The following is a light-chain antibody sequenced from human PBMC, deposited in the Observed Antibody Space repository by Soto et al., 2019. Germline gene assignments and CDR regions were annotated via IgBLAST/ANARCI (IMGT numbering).Light chain of an antibody. V-gene: IGKV3-20*01. Sequence: EIVLTQSPGTLSLSPGESATLSCRASQSVCRNYLAWFQHKPDQAPRLLIYGASNRATGIPDRFSGSGSGTDFTLTISRLEPEDFAVYSCQQYGGSPLFTFGPGTRVDFK. CDR1: QSVCRNY. CDR2: GAS. J-gene: IGKJ3*01. CDR3: QQYGGSPLFT.